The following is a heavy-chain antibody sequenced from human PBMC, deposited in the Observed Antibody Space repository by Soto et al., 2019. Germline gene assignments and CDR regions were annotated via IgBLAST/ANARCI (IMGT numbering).Heavy chain of an antibody. Sequence: PVGSLRLSCAASGFTFSSYEMNWVRQAPGKGLEWVSYISSSGTTIYYADSVKGRFTLSRDNAKTSLSLQMNSLRAEDTAVYYCARRSCSSPICYMPFDFWGQGTLVTVSS. V-gene: IGHV3-48*03. CDR2: ISSSGTTI. D-gene: IGHD2-2*02. CDR3: ARRSCSSPICYMPFDF. CDR1: GFTFSSYE. J-gene: IGHJ4*02.